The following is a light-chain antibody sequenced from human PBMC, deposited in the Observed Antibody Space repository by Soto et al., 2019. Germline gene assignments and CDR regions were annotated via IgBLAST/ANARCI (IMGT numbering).Light chain of an antibody. Sequence: DIQMTQSPSSLSASVGDRVTITCRASQSITNYLNWYQQKPGKAPNLLIYAASSLQSGVPSRFSVTGSRTDFTLTISNLQPEDFATYYCQQNYNIPWTFGHGTKVEIK. J-gene: IGKJ1*01. CDR1: QSITNY. CDR3: QQNYNIPWT. CDR2: AAS. V-gene: IGKV1-39*01.